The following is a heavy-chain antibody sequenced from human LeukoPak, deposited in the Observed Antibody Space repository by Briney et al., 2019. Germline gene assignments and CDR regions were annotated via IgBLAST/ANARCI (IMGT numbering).Heavy chain of an antibody. CDR2: SYYNGNT. CDR3: ARESLTWLQSRTSWFDP. D-gene: IGHD5-24*01. V-gene: IGHV4-59*01. Sequence: SETLSLTCTVSGGSITNYYWSWIRQPPGKGLEWIGFSYYNGNTNYNPSLKSRVTISVDMSKNQFSLSLRSVTAADTAVYYCARESLTWLQSRTSWFDPWGQGTLVTVSS. CDR1: GGSITNYY. J-gene: IGHJ5*02.